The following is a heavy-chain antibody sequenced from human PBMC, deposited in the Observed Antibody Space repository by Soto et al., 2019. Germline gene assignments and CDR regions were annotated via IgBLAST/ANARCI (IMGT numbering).Heavy chain of an antibody. D-gene: IGHD3-3*01. CDR1: GFTFSSYA. J-gene: IGHJ6*02. Sequence: SGGSLRLSCAASGFTFSSYAMSWVRQAPGKGLEWVSAISGSGGSTYYADSVKGRFTISRDNSKNTLYLQMNSLRAEDTAVYYCAKAEGDFWSGYPLTPYYYGMDVWGQGTTVTAP. V-gene: IGHV3-23*01. CDR2: ISGSGGST. CDR3: AKAEGDFWSGYPLTPYYYGMDV.